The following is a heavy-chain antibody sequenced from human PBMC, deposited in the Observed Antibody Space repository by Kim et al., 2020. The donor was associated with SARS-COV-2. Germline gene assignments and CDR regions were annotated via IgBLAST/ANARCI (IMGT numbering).Heavy chain of an antibody. CDR2: IYPGDSVT. J-gene: IGHJ4*02. Sequence: GESLKISCKGSGYSFTSYWIGWVRQMPGKGLEWMGIIYPGDSVTRYSPSFQGQVTISADKSISTAYLQWSSLKASDTAMYYCARLYDSSGYPPDYFDYWGQGTLVTVSS. CDR1: GYSFTSYW. D-gene: IGHD3-22*01. V-gene: IGHV5-51*01. CDR3: ARLYDSSGYPPDYFDY.